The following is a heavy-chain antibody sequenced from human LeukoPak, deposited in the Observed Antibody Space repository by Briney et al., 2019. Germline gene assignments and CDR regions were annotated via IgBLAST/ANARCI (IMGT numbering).Heavy chain of an antibody. V-gene: IGHV1-69*04. CDR3: AREFSISAAAQYYYYGMDV. J-gene: IGHJ6*02. CDR1: GGTFNSYA. CDR2: IIPILGIA. D-gene: IGHD3-10*01. Sequence: GASVKVSCKASGGTFNSYAISWVRQAPGQGLEWMGRIIPILGIANYAQKFQGRVTITADKSTSTAYMELSSLRSEDTAVYYCAREFSISAAAQYYYYGMDVWGQGTTVTVSS.